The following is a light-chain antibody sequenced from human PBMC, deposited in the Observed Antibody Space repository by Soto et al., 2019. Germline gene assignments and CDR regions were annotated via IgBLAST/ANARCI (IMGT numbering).Light chain of an antibody. CDR2: GDN. CDR3: QSYDNRLSGSWV. CDR1: STNIGAGYD. J-gene: IGLJ3*02. V-gene: IGLV1-40*01. Sequence: QSVLTQPPSVSGAPGLRVTISCTGGSTNIGAGYDVHWYQQLPGRAPKLLVYGDNNRPSGVPDRFSGSKSGTSASLAITGLLPEDEADYYCQSYDNRLSGSWVFDGGTKLTVL.